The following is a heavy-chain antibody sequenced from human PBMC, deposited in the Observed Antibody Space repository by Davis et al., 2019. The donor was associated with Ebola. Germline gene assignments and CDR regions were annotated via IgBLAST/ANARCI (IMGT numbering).Heavy chain of an antibody. J-gene: IGHJ4*02. D-gene: IGHD5-12*01. V-gene: IGHV3-49*03. CDR1: GFSFGDFA. CDR3: HARAYSYGPFDY. Sequence: PGGSLRLSCTGSGFSFGDFAMNWFRQAPGKGLEWVAFIRSKAHGGTTEYAASVKGRFTFSRDDSTSIAYLQMNSLKVEDTALYYCHARAYSYGPFDYWGQGTLVTVSS. CDR2: IRSKAHGGTT.